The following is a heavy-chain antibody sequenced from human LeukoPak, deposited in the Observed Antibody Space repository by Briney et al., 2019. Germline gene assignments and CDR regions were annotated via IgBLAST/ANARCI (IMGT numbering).Heavy chain of an antibody. J-gene: IGHJ4*02. CDR1: GYTFTSYG. Sequence: ASVKVSCKASGYTFTSYGISWVRQAPGRGLEWMGWISAYNGNTNYAQKLQGRVTMTTDTSTSTAYTELRSLRSDDTAVYYCARKSGYSSGAYYFDYWGQGTLVTVSS. V-gene: IGHV1-18*01. CDR3: ARKSGYSSGAYYFDY. D-gene: IGHD6-19*01. CDR2: ISAYNGNT.